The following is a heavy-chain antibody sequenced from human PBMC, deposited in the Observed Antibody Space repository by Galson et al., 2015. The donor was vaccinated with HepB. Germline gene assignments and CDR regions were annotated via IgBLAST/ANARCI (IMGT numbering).Heavy chain of an antibody. V-gene: IGHV1-18*01. Sequence: SVKVSCKASGYTFTSYGMRWVRQAPGQGPEWMGWISAYNGNTNYAQKLQGRVTMTTDTSTSTAYMELRRLRSDDTAVYYCASRPPAEYFDDSRGQGAFDIWGQGTMVTVSS. D-gene: IGHD3-22*01. CDR1: GYTFTSYG. CDR3: ASRPPAEYFDDSRGQGAFDI. CDR2: ISAYNGNT. J-gene: IGHJ3*02.